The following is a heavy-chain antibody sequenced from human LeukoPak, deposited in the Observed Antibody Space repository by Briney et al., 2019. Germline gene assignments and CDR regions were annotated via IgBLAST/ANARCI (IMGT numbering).Heavy chain of an antibody. V-gene: IGHV3-11*01. D-gene: IGHD1-26*01. CDR3: ARGVAGATTSSMVFDY. CDR2: ISSSGSTI. CDR1: GFTLSDYY. Sequence: GGTLRLSRAASGFTLSDYYMSWIRQAPGKGLEWVSYISSSGSTIYYADSVKGRFTISRDNAKNSLYLQMNSLRAEDTAVYYCARGVAGATTSSMVFDYWGQGTLVTVSS. J-gene: IGHJ4*02.